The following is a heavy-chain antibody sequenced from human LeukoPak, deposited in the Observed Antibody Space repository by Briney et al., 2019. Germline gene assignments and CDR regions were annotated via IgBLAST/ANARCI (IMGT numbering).Heavy chain of an antibody. J-gene: IGHJ4*02. Sequence: GGSLRLSCAASGFTFSSYATHWVRQAPGKGLEWVAVISYDGSNKYYADSVKGRFTISRDNSKNTLYLQMNSLRAEDTAVYYCASTVLVWGQGTLVTVSS. CDR1: GFTFSSYA. CDR2: ISYDGSNK. CDR3: ASTVLV. V-gene: IGHV3-30-3*01. D-gene: IGHD4-17*01.